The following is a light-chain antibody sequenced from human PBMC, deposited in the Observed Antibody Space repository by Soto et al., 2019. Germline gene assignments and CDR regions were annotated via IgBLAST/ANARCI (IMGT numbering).Light chain of an antibody. V-gene: IGKV1-5*01. J-gene: IGKJ1*01. Sequence: DIQMTQSPSALSASVGERVTITCRASQSINNWLAWYQQKPGQAPNLLIYDASSLQSGVPSRFSGSGSGTEFTLTISSLQPDDFASYYCHQYHNYSSRTFGQGTKVDIK. CDR2: DAS. CDR3: HQYHNYSSRT. CDR1: QSINNW.